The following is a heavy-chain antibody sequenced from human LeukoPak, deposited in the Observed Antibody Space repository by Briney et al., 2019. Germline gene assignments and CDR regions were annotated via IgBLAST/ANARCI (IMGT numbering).Heavy chain of an antibody. V-gene: IGHV4-59*01. J-gene: IGHJ4*02. Sequence: PSETLSLTCPVSGGSISSYYWSWIRQPPGKGLEWIGYIYYSGSTNYNPSLKSRVTISVDTSKNQFSLKLSSVTAADTAVYYCARGPYGSGFDYWGQGTLVTVSS. D-gene: IGHD3-10*01. CDR3: ARGPYGSGFDY. CDR1: GGSISSYY. CDR2: IYYSGST.